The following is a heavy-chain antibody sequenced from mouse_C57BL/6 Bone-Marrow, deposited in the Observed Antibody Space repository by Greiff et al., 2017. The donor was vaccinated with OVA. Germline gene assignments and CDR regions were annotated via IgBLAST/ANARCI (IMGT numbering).Heavy chain of an antibody. J-gene: IGHJ2*01. D-gene: IGHD2-12*01. CDR1: GYTFTSYW. Sequence: QVQLQQPGAELVKPGASVKMSCKASGYTFTSYWITWVKQRPGQGLEWIGDIYPGSGSTNYNEKFKSKATLTVDTSSSTAYMQLSSLTSEDAAVYYCARAPAYYSRHYWGQGTTLTVSS. V-gene: IGHV1-55*01. CDR3: ARAPAYYSRHY. CDR2: IYPGSGST.